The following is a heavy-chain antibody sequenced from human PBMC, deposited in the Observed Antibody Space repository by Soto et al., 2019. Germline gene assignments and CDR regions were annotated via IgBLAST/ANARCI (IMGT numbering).Heavy chain of an antibody. CDR2: ISGSGGST. CDR1: GFTFSSYA. Sequence: EVQLLESGGGLVQPGGSLRLSCAASGFTFSSYAMSWVRQAPGKGLEWVSAISGSGGSTYYADSVKGRFTISRDNSKNTLYLPMNSLRAEDTAVYYCAKGGGSGSYLNYWGQGTLVTVSS. J-gene: IGHJ4*02. V-gene: IGHV3-23*01. CDR3: AKGGGSGSYLNY. D-gene: IGHD3-10*01.